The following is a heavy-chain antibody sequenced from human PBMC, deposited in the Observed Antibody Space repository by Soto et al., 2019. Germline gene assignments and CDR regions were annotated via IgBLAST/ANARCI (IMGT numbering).Heavy chain of an antibody. J-gene: IGHJ6*03. CDR1: GFTFSNAW. CDR2: IKSKTDGGTT. D-gene: IGHD3-16*01. V-gene: IGHV3-15*01. CDR3: TTSCATGPEWITYYYMDV. Sequence: EVQLVESGGGLVKPGGSLRLSCAASGFTFSNAWMSWVRQARGKGLEWVGRIKSKTDGGTTDYAAPVKGRFTISRDDSKNTLYLQMNSLKTEDTAVYYCTTSCATGPEWITYYYMDVWGKGTTVTVSS.